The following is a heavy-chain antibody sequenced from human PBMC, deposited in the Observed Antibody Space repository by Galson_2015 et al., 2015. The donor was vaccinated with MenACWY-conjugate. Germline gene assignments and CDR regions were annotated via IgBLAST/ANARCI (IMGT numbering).Heavy chain of an antibody. V-gene: IGHV5-10-1*01. CDR2: IDPSDSYI. J-gene: IGHJ4*02. CDR3: ATADCGDACYSTG. Sequence: QSGAEVKKPGESLRISCKGSGYSFTSHWISWVRQMPGKGLEWMGRIDPSDSYINYSPSFQGHVTISADKSINTAYLQWSSLRASDTAMYYCATADCGDACYSTGWGQGTLVTVSS. D-gene: IGHD2-21*02. CDR1: GYSFTSHW.